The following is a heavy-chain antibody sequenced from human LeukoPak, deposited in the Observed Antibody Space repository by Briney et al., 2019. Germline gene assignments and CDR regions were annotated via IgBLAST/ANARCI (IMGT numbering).Heavy chain of an antibody. V-gene: IGHV4-34*01. CDR2: INHSGST. CDR1: GGSFSGYY. CDR3: ARARGSGWYYYYYYMDV. D-gene: IGHD6-19*01. Sequence: SETLSLTCAVSGGSFSGYYWSWIRQPPGKGLEWIGEINHSGSTNYNPSLKSRVTISVDTSKNQFSLKLSSVTAADTAVYYCARARGSGWYYYYYYMDVWGKGTTVTVSS. J-gene: IGHJ6*03.